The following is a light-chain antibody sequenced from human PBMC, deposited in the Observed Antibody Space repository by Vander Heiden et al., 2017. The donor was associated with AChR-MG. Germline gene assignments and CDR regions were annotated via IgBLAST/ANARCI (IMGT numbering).Light chain of an antibody. V-gene: IGKV3-11*01. J-gene: IGKJ1*01. CDR3: QQRSNWWT. CDR1: QSVSSY. CDR2: DAS. Sequence: IVFSQSPATLCLSPGERATLSCRASQSVSSYLAWYQQKPGQAPRLLIYDASNRATGIPARFSGSGSGTDFTLTISSLEPEDFAVYYGQQRSNWWTFGQGTKVEIK.